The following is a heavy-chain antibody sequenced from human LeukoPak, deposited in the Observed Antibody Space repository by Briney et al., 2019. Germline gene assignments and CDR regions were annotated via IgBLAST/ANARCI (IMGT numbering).Heavy chain of an antibody. V-gene: IGHV1-46*01. CDR1: GYTFTSYY. J-gene: IGHJ4*02. CDR3: AREGPDYGDYRPYFDY. D-gene: IGHD4-17*01. Sequence: ASVKVSCKASGYTFTSYYVHWVRQAPGQGLEWMGIINPSGGSTSYAQKFQGRVTMTRDTSTSTVYMELSSLRSEDTAVYYCAREGPDYGDYRPYFDYWGQGTLVTVSS. CDR2: INPSGGST.